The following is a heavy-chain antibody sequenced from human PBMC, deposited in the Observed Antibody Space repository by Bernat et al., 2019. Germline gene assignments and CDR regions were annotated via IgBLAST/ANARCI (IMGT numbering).Heavy chain of an antibody. CDR3: MGYGGNSV. V-gene: IGHV3-66*01. D-gene: IGHD2-21*02. CDR1: GFTVSNNH. J-gene: IGHJ6*03. CDR2: ILNTGTT. Sequence: EVQLVESGGDLVQPGGSLRLSCAVSGFTVSNNHVSWVCQAQGKGLEWVSFILNTGTTHYADSVKGRFTISRDSSKNMVYLKMNSVRGDDTAVYNCMGYGGNSVWGKGTTVTVSS.